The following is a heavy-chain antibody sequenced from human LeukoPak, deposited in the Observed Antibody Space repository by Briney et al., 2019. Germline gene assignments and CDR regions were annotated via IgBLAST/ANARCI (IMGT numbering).Heavy chain of an antibody. CDR1: GGSISSYY. CDR2: IYYSGSI. J-gene: IGHJ4*02. CDR3: ARWYYYDSSGYPDY. V-gene: IGHV4-59*08. D-gene: IGHD3-22*01. Sequence: SETLSLTCTVSGGSISSYYWSWIRQPPGKGLEWIGYIYYSGSINYNPSLKSRVTISVDTSKNQFSLKLSSVTAADTAVYYCARWYYYDSSGYPDYWGQGTLVTVSS.